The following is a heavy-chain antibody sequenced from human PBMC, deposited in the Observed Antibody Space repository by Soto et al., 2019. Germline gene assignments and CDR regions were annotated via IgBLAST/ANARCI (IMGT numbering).Heavy chain of an antibody. V-gene: IGHV4-4*02. Sequence: QVQLQESGPGLVKPSGTLSLTCAVSGGSISSDYWWSWVRQPPGKGLEWIGEIFHSGRTNYNPSLESRVTISMDKSDNQFSLKLSSVTAADTAVYYCARNPFDYWGQGTLVTVSS. CDR3: ARNPFDY. CDR1: GGSISSDYW. J-gene: IGHJ4*02. CDR2: IFHSGRT.